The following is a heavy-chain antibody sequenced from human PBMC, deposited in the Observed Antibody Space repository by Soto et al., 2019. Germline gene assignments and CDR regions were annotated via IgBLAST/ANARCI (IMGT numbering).Heavy chain of an antibody. CDR1: GYTFTDSY. D-gene: IGHD1-20*01. Sequence: QVQLVQSGAEAKKPGASVKVSCKASGYTFTDSYIHWVRQAPGQGLEWMGWINPNSGGTNYAQRFHDRGTMTRDTSISTAYMDLGRLRSDDTAVYYCARAVSSLLYFFDYWGQGTLVTVSS. CDR3: ARAVSSLLYFFDY. CDR2: INPNSGGT. J-gene: IGHJ4*02. V-gene: IGHV1-2*02.